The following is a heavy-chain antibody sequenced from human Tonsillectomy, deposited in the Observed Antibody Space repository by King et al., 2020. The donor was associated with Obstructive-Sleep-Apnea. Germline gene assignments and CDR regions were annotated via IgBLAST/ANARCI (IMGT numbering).Heavy chain of an antibody. J-gene: IGHJ5*02. CDR1: GFTFSSYG. CDR3: AKDKYSSGPSWFDP. CDR2: IRYDGSNK. Sequence: VQLVESGGGVVQPGRSLRLSCAASGFTFSSYGMHWVRQAPGKGLEWVAFIRYDGSNKYYADSVKGRFTISRDNSKNTLYLQMNSLRAEDTAVYYCAKDKYSSGPSWFDPWGQGTLVTVSS. D-gene: IGHD6-19*01. V-gene: IGHV3-30*02.